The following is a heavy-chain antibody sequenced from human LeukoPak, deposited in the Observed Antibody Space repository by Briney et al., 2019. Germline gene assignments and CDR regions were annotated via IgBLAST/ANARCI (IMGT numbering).Heavy chain of an antibody. D-gene: IGHD3-22*01. CDR3: AREEGDDSSGYYYFDY. CDR2: IYHSGST. V-gene: IGHV4-4*02. J-gene: IGHJ4*02. Sequence: SETLSLTCAVSGGSISSSNWWSWVRQPPGKGLGWIGEIYHSGSTNYNPSLKSRVTISVDKSKNQFSLKLSSVTAADTAVYYCAREEGDDSSGYYYFDYWGQGTLVTVSS. CDR1: GGSISSSNW.